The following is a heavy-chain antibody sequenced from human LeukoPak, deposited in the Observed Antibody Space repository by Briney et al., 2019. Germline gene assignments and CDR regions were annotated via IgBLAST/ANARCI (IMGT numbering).Heavy chain of an antibody. Sequence: GGSLRLSGAASGFTLKNYPMNWVRQAPGKGLEWVSYISSSGSTIYYADSVKGRFTISRDNAKNSLYLQMNSLRAEDTAVYYCARDSGSTSLDYWGQGTLVTVSS. CDR3: ARDSGSTSLDY. CDR2: ISSSGSTI. V-gene: IGHV3-48*04. J-gene: IGHJ4*02. CDR1: GFTLKNYP. D-gene: IGHD2-2*01.